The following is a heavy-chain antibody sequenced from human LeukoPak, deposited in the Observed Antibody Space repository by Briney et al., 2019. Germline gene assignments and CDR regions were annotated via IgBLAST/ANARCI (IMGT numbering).Heavy chain of an antibody. Sequence: GASVKVSCKASGYTFTGYYMHWVRQAPGQGLEWMGWINPNSGGTNYAQKFQGRVTMTRDTSISAAYMELSRLRSDDTAVYYCARDWGHTVTLYYFDYWGQGTLVTVSS. D-gene: IGHD4-17*01. CDR3: ARDWGHTVTLYYFDY. J-gene: IGHJ4*02. V-gene: IGHV1-2*02. CDR1: GYTFTGYY. CDR2: INPNSGGT.